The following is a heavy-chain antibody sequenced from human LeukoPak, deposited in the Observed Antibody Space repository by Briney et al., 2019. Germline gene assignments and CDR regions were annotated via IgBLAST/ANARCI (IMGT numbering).Heavy chain of an antibody. CDR2: IYYSGST. V-gene: IGHV4-61*05. CDR1: GGSISSSSYY. CDR3: ARAYSGYGQIDY. Sequence: SETLSLTCTVSGGSISSSSYYWAWIRQPPGKGLEWIGYIYYSGSTNYNPSLKSRVTISVDTSKNQFSLKLSSVTAADTAVYYCARAYSGYGQIDYWGQGTLVTVSS. D-gene: IGHD5-12*01. J-gene: IGHJ4*01.